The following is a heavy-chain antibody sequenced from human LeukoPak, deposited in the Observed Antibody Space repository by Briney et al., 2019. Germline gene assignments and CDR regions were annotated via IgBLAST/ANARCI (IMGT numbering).Heavy chain of an antibody. V-gene: IGHV3-21*01. D-gene: IGHD3-10*01. J-gene: IGHJ6*02. CDR2: ISTSRSYI. Sequence: PGESLRLSCAASGFTFSNYRMNWVRQAPGKGLEWVSSISTSRSYINYADSVKGRFTISRDNAKDSLYLQMNSLRAEDTAVYYCARDRGGLLWFGGQPPRSGMDVWGQGTTVTVSS. CDR3: ARDRGGLLWFGGQPPRSGMDV. CDR1: GFTFSNYR.